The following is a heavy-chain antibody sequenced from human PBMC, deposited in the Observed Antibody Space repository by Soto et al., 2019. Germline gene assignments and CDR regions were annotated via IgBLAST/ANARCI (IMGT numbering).Heavy chain of an antibody. D-gene: IGHD3-22*01. J-gene: IGHJ3*02. Sequence: GGSLRLSCAASGFTFSSYGMHWVRQAPGKGLEWVAVISYDGSNKYYADSVKGRFTISRDNSKNTLYLQMNSLRAEDTAVYYCAKDVITMIVGDAFDIWGQGTMVTVSS. CDR2: ISYDGSNK. CDR3: AKDVITMIVGDAFDI. CDR1: GFTFSSYG. V-gene: IGHV3-30*18.